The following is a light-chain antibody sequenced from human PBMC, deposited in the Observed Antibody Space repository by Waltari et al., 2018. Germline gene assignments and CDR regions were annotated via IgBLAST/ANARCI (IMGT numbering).Light chain of an antibody. V-gene: IGLV1-51*01. CDR3: ATWDSSLSAGVV. CDR2: DNS. Sequence: QSVFTHPPSVSATPGQKVTISCSGSSSNIGNNYVSWYQHLPGTAPKLLIYDNSKRPSGTPDRFSGSKSGTSATLGITGLQTGDEADYYCATWDSSLSAGVVFGGGTKLTVL. CDR1: SSNIGNNY. J-gene: IGLJ2*01.